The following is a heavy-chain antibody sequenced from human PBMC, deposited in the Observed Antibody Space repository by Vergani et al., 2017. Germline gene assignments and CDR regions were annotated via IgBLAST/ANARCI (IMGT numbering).Heavy chain of an antibody. D-gene: IGHD2-21*02. J-gene: IGHJ6*02. CDR2: IIPILGIA. Sequence: QVQLVQSGSELKKPGASVKVSCKASGYTFTSYAMNWVRQAPGQGLEWMGRIIPILGIANYAQKFQGRVTITADKSTSTAYMELSSLRSEDTAVYYCARVIHCGGDCVWGQGTTVTVSS. V-gene: IGHV1-69*09. CDR3: ARVIHCGGDCV. CDR1: GYTFTSYA.